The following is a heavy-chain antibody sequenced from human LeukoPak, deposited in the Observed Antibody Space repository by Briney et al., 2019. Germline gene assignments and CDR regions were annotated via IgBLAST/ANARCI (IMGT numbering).Heavy chain of an antibody. CDR3: TRPHGDYGSYWYFDL. D-gene: IGHD4-17*01. J-gene: IGHJ2*01. CDR2: IRSKANSYAT. V-gene: IGHV3-73*01. CDR1: GFTFSGSA. Sequence: GGSLRLSCAASGFTFSGSAMRWVRQASGKGLEWVGRIRSKANSYATAYAASVKGRFTISRDDSKNTAYLQMNSLKTEDTAVYYCTRPHGDYGSYWYFDLWGRGTLVTVSS.